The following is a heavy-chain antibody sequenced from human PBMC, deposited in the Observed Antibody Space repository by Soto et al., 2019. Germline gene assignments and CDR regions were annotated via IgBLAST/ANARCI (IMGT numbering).Heavy chain of an antibody. D-gene: IGHD5-18*01. Sequence: PSETLSLTCTVSGASIKNIYWSWIRQSPGKGLEWIGYISYSGNSASTNYNPSLKSRVTISIDTSKNQSSLKLTSVTAADTALYYCAGHVDPRLLDHRGQGSLVTVSS. J-gene: IGHJ1*01. CDR3: AGHVDPRLLDH. CDR2: ISYSGNSAST. CDR1: GASIKNIY. V-gene: IGHV4-59*08.